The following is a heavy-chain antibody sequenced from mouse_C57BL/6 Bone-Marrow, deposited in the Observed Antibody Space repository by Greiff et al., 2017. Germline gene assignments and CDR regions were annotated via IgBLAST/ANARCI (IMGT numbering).Heavy chain of an antibody. CDR1: GYAFSSSW. CDR2: IYPGDGDT. V-gene: IGHV1-82*01. CDR3: AVSTMIRAWFAY. Sequence: QVQLKQSGPELVKPGASVKISCKASGYAFSSSWMNWVKQRPGKGLEWIGRIYPGDGDTNYNGKFKGKATLTADKSSSTAYMQLSSLTSEDSAVYFCAVSTMIRAWFAYWGQGTLVTVSA. D-gene: IGHD2-4*01. J-gene: IGHJ3*01.